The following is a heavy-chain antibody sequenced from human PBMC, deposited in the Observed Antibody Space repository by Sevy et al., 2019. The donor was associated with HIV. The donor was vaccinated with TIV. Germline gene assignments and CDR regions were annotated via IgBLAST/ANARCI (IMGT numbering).Heavy chain of an antibody. D-gene: IGHD2-2*01. J-gene: IGHJ4*02. CDR3: ASALSANQIDS. CDR1: GFTFSSYS. V-gene: IGHV3-48*01. CDR2: ISSSSSTI. Sequence: GGSLRLSCAASGFTFSSYSMNWVRQAPGKGLEWVSYISSSSSTIYYADSVKGRFTISRDNAKNSLYLQMNRLRVEDTAVYYCASALSANQIDSWGQGTLVTVSS.